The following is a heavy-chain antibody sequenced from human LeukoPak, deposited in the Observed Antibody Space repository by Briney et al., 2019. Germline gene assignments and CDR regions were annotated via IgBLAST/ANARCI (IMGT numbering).Heavy chain of an antibody. J-gene: IGHJ4*02. CDR1: GASVNSNGYY. CDR2: VIYSGST. D-gene: IGHD1-26*01. Sequence: PSETLSLTCSVSGASVNSNGYYWSWIRQHPGKGLEWIGYVIYSGSTYYHPSLKSRSTISRDTSKNQFSLKLYSVTAADTAVYYCARDRGSYYRHFDYWGQGTLVTVSS. V-gene: IGHV4-31*03. CDR3: ARDRGSYYRHFDY.